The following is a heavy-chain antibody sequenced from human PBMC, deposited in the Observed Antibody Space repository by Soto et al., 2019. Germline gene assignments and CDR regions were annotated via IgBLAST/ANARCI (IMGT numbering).Heavy chain of an antibody. CDR1: GYSIISDYY. CDR3: ARFPAY. J-gene: IGHJ4*02. V-gene: IGHV4-38-2*02. Sequence: SLTCTVSGYSIISDYYWGWIRQPPGNGLEWIGSFYHSGSTHYNPSLKSRVTISVDTSKNQFSLKLTSVTAADTAVYFCARFPAYWGQGILVTVSS. CDR2: FYHSGST.